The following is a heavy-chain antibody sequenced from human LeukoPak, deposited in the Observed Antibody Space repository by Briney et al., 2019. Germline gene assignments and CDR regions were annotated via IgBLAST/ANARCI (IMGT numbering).Heavy chain of an antibody. Sequence: GGTLRLSCAASGFPFSSYGMSWVRQAPGKGLEWVSAISGSGGSTYYPDSVKGRFTISRDNSKKTLYLQMNSRRAEDTAVYHCAELGITMIGGVWGKGTTVTISS. V-gene: IGHV3-23*01. J-gene: IGHJ6*04. CDR1: GFPFSSYG. D-gene: IGHD3-10*02. CDR2: ISGSGGST. CDR3: AELGITMIGGV.